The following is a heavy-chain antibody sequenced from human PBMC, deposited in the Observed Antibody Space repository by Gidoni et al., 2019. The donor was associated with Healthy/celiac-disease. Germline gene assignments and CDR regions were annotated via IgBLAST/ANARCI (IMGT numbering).Heavy chain of an antibody. CDR2: IYYSGST. CDR3: ARYDTAMGFDY. D-gene: IGHD5-18*01. CDR1: GGSISSYY. V-gene: IGHV4-59*01. Sequence: QVQLQESGPGLVKPSETLSLTCTVSGGSISSYYWSWIRQPPGKGLEWIGYIYYSGSTNYNPSLKSRVTISVDTSKNQFSLKLSSVTAADTAVYYCARYDTAMGFDYWGQGTLVTVSS. J-gene: IGHJ4*02.